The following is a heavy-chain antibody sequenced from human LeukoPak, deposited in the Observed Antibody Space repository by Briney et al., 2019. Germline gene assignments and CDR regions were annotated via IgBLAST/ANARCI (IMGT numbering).Heavy chain of an antibody. CDR3: ARTLNRISDY. J-gene: IGHJ4*02. D-gene: IGHD2-15*01. V-gene: IGHV3-21*01. CDR1: GFTFSRYT. Sequence: GGSLRLSCAASGFTFSRYTMNWVRQAPGKGPEWVSSISSSSSYIYYADSVKGRFTTSRDNTKNSLYLQMNSLRAEDTAVYYCARTLNRISDYWGQGTLVTVSS. CDR2: ISSSSSYI.